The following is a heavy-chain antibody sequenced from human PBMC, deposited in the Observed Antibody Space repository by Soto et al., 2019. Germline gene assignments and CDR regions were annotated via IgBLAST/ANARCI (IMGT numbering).Heavy chain of an antibody. CDR2: ISSSSYI. D-gene: IGHD2-2*01. CDR1: GFTFSSYS. V-gene: IGHV3-21*01. CDR3: ARDPRYCSSTSCYSVYYYYGMDV. Sequence: GGSLRLSCAASGFTFSSYSMNWVRQAPGKGLEWVSSISSSSYIYYADSVKGRFTISRDNAKNSLYLQMNSLRAEDTAVYYCARDPRYCSSTSCYSVYYYYGMDVWGQGTTVTVSS. J-gene: IGHJ6*02.